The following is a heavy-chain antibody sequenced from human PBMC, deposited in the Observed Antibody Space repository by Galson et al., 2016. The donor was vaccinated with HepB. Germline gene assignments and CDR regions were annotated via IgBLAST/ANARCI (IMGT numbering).Heavy chain of an antibody. CDR2: INVGGGRT. CDR3: ARAQDYYGSGKGDYGMDV. Sequence: SLRLSCAASGFTFSIYAMGWVRQAPGKGLEWVSGINVGGGRTYYADSVKGRFTTSRDNSNNTLFLRMNALRAEDTAVYYCARAQDYYGSGKGDYGMDVWGQGTTVTFSS. V-gene: IGHV3-23*01. D-gene: IGHD3-10*01. J-gene: IGHJ6*02. CDR1: GFTFSIYA.